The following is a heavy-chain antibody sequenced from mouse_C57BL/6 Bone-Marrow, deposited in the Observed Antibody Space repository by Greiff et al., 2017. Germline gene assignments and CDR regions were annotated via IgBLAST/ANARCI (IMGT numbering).Heavy chain of an antibody. D-gene: IGHD3-2*02. J-gene: IGHJ4*01. CDR2: INPNNGGT. Sequence: EVQLQQSGPELVKPGASVKMSCKASGYTFTDYNMHWVKQSHGKGLEWIGYINPNNGGTSYNQKFKGKATLTANKSSSTAYMELRSLTSEDSAVYDCASVVEAQAADAIGYWGKGTSVTVSS. CDR3: ASVVEAQAADAIGY. CDR1: GYTFTDYN. V-gene: IGHV1-22*01.